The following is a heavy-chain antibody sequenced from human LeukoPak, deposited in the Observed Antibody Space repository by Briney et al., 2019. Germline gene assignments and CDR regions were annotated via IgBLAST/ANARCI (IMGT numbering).Heavy chain of an antibody. V-gene: IGHV5-51*01. D-gene: IGHD5-18*01. CDR2: IYPGDSDI. J-gene: IGHJ4*02. CDR3: ARLPELDTAMALGL. CDR1: GYSFTSYW. Sequence: GESLKISCKDSGYSFTSYWIAWVRQMPGKGLEWMGIIYPGDSDIRYSPSFQGQVTISADKSISTAYLQWSSLKASDTAMYYCARLPELDTAMALGLWGQGTLVTVSS.